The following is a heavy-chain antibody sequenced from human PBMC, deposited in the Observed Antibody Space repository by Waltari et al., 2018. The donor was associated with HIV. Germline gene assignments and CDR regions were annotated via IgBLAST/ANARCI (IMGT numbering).Heavy chain of an antibody. CDR3: ARAQYYYDSSGYYYGDDGMDV. Sequence: QVQLVQSGAEVKKPGASVKVSCKASGYTFTGYYMHWVRQAPGQGLEWMGWINPNSGGTNYAQKFQGRVTMTRDTSISTAYMELSRLRSDDTAVYYWARAQYYYDSSGYYYGDDGMDVWGQGTTVTVSS. D-gene: IGHD3-22*01. CDR1: GYTFTGYY. CDR2: INPNSGGT. J-gene: IGHJ6*02. V-gene: IGHV1-2*02.